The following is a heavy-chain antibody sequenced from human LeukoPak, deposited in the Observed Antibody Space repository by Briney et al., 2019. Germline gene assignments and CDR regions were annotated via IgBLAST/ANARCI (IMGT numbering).Heavy chain of an antibody. CDR1: GFIFDDYA. CDR3: AREIFWSGYFSNLHFDY. D-gene: IGHD3-3*01. CDR2: ISSSSSYI. V-gene: IGHV3-21*06. J-gene: IGHJ4*02. Sequence: GGSLRLSCAASGFIFDDYAMHWVRQAPGKGLEWVSSISSSSSYIYYADSVRGRFTISRDNAKNSLYLQMNNLRPEDTAVYYCAREIFWSGYFSNLHFDYWGQGTLVTVSS.